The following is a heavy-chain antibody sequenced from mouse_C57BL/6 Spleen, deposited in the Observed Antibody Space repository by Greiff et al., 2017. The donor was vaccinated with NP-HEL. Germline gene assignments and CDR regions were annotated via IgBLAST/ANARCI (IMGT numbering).Heavy chain of an antibody. V-gene: IGHV1-19*01. CDR2: INPYNGGT. D-gene: IGHD1-1*01. CDR3: ARSYYYGSSYDWYFDV. J-gene: IGHJ1*03. Sequence: VHVKQSGPVLVKPGASVKMSCKASGYTFTDYYMNWVKQSHGKSLEWIGVINPYNGGTSYNQKFKGKATLTVDKSSSTAYRELNSLTSEDSAVYYCARSYYYGSSYDWYFDVWGTGTTVTVSS. CDR1: GYTFTDYY.